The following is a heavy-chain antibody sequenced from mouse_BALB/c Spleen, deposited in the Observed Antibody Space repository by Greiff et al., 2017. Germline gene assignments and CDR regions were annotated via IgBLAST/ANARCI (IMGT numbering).Heavy chain of an antibody. CDR3: ARTIYGYQAWFAY. J-gene: IGHJ3*01. D-gene: IGHD2-2*01. Sequence: EVKLEESGPGLVKPSQSLSLTCTVTGYSITSDYAWNWIRQFPGNKLEWMGYISYSGSTSYNPSLKSRISITRDTSKNQFFLQLNSVTTEDTATYYCARTIYGYQAWFAYWGQGTLVTVSA. V-gene: IGHV3-2*02. CDR1: GYSITSDYA. CDR2: ISYSGST.